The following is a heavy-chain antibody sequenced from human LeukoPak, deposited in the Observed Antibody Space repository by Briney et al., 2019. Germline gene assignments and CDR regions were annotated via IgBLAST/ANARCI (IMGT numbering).Heavy chain of an antibody. CDR2: INHSGST. CDR3: ARSKITYYYDSSGYYFDY. Sequence: PSETLSLTCAVYGGSFSGYYWSWIRQPPGKGLEWIGEINHSGSTNYNPSLKSRVTISVDTSKNQFSLKLSSVTAADTAAYYCARSKITYYYDSSGYYFDYWGQGTLVTVSS. D-gene: IGHD3-22*01. V-gene: IGHV4-34*01. J-gene: IGHJ4*02. CDR1: GGSFSGYY.